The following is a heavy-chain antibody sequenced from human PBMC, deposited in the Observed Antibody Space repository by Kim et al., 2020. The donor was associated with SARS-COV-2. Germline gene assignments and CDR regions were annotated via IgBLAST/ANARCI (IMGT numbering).Heavy chain of an antibody. CDR2: IIPIFGTA. CDR3: ARGGYSSGFNYYYVMDV. V-gene: IGHV1-69*13. J-gene: IGHJ6*02. D-gene: IGHD6-19*01. Sequence: SVKVSCKASGGTFSNYAISWVRQAPGQGLEWMGGIIPIFGTANYAQRFQGRVTITADESTSTAYMELSSLRSEDTAVYYCARGGYSSGFNYYYVMDVWGQGTTVTVSS. CDR1: GGTFSNYA.